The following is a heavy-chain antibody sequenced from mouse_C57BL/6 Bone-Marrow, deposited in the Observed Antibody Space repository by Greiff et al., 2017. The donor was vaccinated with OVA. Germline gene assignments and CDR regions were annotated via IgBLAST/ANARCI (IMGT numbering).Heavy chain of an antibody. J-gene: IGHJ1*03. Sequence: DVMLVESGGGLVQPKGSLKLSCAASGFSFNTYAMNWDRQAPGKGLEWVARIRSKSNNYATYYADSVKDRFTISRDDSESMLYLQMNNLKTEDTAMYYCVRHDVYWYFDVWGTGTTVTVSS. CDR2: IRSKSNNYAT. D-gene: IGHD2-3*01. CDR1: GFSFNTYA. V-gene: IGHV10-1*01. CDR3: VRHDVYWYFDV.